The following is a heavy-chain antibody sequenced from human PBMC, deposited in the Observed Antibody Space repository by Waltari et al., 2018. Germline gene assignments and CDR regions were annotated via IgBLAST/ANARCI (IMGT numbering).Heavy chain of an antibody. CDR2: IYHSGST. Sequence: QVQLLESGPGLVRPSETLYITCAVSGYSISSGSYWGWIRQPPGKGLEWIANIYHSGSTDYNPSLKSRVTISVDTYKNQFSLKLSSVTAADTAVYYCTRLFGGSVWEAFDIWGQGTMVTVSS. CDR1: GYSISSGSY. D-gene: IGHD3-3*01. V-gene: IGHV4-38-2*01. J-gene: IGHJ3*02. CDR3: TRLFGGSVWEAFDI.